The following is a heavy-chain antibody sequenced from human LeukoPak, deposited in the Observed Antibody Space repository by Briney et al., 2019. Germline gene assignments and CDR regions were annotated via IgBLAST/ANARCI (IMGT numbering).Heavy chain of an antibody. CDR3: ARGSYYYGSGSYRPYYYYYGMDV. Sequence: GGSLRPSCAASGFTFSSYWMHWVRQAPGKGLVWVSRINSDGSSTSYADSVKGRFTISRDNAKNTLYLQMNSLRAEDTAVYYCARGSYYYGSGSYRPYYYYYGMDVWGQGTTVTVSS. J-gene: IGHJ6*02. V-gene: IGHV3-74*01. CDR2: INSDGSST. CDR1: GFTFSSYW. D-gene: IGHD3-10*01.